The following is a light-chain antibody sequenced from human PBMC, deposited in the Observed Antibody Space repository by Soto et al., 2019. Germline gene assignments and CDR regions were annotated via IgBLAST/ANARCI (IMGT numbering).Light chain of an antibody. CDR1: QSISTW. Sequence: DIQMTQSPSTLSASVGDRVTITCRASQSISTWLAWYQQKPGRAPKLLIYKASDSPRGVPSRFSGSGSGTEFTLTISSLQPYDFATYYCQQYNSFWTFGQGTKVEI. CDR3: QQYNSFWT. J-gene: IGKJ1*01. CDR2: KAS. V-gene: IGKV1-5*03.